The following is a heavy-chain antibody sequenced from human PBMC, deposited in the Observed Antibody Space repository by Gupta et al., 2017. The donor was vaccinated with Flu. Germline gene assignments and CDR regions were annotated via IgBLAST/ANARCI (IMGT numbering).Heavy chain of an antibody. CDR1: YP. CDR3: AREGVSSYWLNFFDP. J-gene: IGHJ5*02. CDR2: IGSASRTI. D-gene: IGHD2-15*01. V-gene: IGHV3-48*01. Sequence: YPMNWVRQAPGKGLEWISYIGSASRTIYYADSVKGRFIVSRDDAKNSLFLQMNNLRPEDTAVYYCAREGVSSYWLNFFDPWGQGTLVTVSS.